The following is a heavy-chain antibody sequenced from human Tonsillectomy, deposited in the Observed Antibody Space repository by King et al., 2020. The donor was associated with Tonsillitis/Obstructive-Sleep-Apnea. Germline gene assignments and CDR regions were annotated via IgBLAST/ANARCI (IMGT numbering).Heavy chain of an antibody. D-gene: IGHD3-22*01. J-gene: IGHJ1*01. Sequence: VQLQESGPGLVKPSETLSLTCTVSGGSISSYYWSWIRQPPGKGLEWIGYIYYSGSTNYNPSLKSRVTISVDTSKNQFSLKLSSVTAADTAVYYCARGTHSNGYYPEYFQHWGQGTLVTVSS. CDR1: GGSISSYY. CDR2: IYYSGST. CDR3: ARGTHSNGYYPEYFQH. V-gene: IGHV4-59*01.